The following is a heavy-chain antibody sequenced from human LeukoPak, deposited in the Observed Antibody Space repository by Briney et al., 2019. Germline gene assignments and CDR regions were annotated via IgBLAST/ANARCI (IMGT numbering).Heavy chain of an antibody. D-gene: IGHD5-24*01. CDR1: GGSISSGGYS. CDR3: ARDGGDGYFDY. V-gene: IGHV4-30-2*01. CDR2: IYHSGST. Sequence: SETLSLTCAVSGGSISSGGYSWRWIRQPPGKGLEWIGYIYHSGSTYYNPSLKSRVTISVDRSKNQFSLKLSSVTAADTAVYYCARDGGDGYFDYWGQGTLVTVSS. J-gene: IGHJ4*02.